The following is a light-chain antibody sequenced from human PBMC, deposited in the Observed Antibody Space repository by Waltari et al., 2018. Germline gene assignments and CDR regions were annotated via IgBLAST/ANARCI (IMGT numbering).Light chain of an antibody. CDR2: WAS. Sequence: DIVMTQSPDSLAVSLGERATINCKSSQRVLNTLNNKNYLAWYQQKPGQPPKLIINWASTRESGVPARFSGSGSGTDFTLTISSLQAEDVAVYYCQQYYSILPLTFGGGTKVEIK. CDR1: QRVLNTLNNKNY. J-gene: IGKJ4*01. CDR3: QQYYSILPLT. V-gene: IGKV4-1*01.